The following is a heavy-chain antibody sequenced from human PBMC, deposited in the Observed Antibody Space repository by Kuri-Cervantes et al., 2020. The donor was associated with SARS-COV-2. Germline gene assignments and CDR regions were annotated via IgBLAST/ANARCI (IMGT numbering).Heavy chain of an antibody. Sequence: GSLRLSCTVSGGSISSYYWSWIRQPPGKGLEWMGYIYYSGSTNYNPSLKSRVTISVDTSKNQFSLKLSSVTAADTAVYYCARGTNIAAAGTLDYWGQGTLVTVSS. CDR1: GGSISSYY. J-gene: IGHJ4*02. CDR3: ARGTNIAAAGTLDY. V-gene: IGHV4-59*01. CDR2: IYYSGST. D-gene: IGHD6-13*01.